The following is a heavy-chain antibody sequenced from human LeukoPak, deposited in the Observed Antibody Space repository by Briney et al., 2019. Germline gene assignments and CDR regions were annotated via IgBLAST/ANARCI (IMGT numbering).Heavy chain of an antibody. J-gene: IGHJ4*02. CDR3: ARCRRENVDTAINFDY. D-gene: IGHD5-18*01. CDR2: VYYSGST. V-gene: IGHV4-59*01. CDR1: SGFITAYY. Sequence: SETLXLTCSVSSGFITAYYWSWIRQPPGKGLEWIGYVYYSGSTDYNPSLRSRVTISLDMSTHQFSLNLTSVTAADTAVYYCARCRRENVDTAINFDYWGQGTLVTVSS.